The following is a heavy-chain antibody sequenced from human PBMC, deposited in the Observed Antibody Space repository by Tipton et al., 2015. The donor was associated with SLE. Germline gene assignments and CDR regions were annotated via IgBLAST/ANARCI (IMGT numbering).Heavy chain of an antibody. Sequence: TLSLTCTVSGGSISSSSYYWGWIRQPPGKGLEWVGTFYYSGSTYYNPSLKSRVTMFVDTSKNQFSLKLSSVTAADTAVYYCARLDSVLAATFDYWGPGTLVTVSS. V-gene: IGHV4-39*07. CDR3: ARLDSVLAATFDY. J-gene: IGHJ4*02. CDR2: FYYSGST. D-gene: IGHD2-15*01. CDR1: GGSISSSSYY.